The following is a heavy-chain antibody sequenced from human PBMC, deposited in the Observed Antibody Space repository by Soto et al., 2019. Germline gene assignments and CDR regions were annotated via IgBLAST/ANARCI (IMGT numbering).Heavy chain of an antibody. J-gene: IGHJ5*02. CDR3: AREAKYCSGGSCYSPWFDP. CDR1: GGSFSGYY. D-gene: IGHD2-15*01. V-gene: IGHV4-34*01. CDR2: INHSGST. Sequence: SETLSLTCAVYGGSFSGYYWSWIRQPPGKGLEWIGEINHSGSTNYNPSLKSRVTISVDTSKNQFSLKLSSVTAADTAVYYCAREAKYCSGGSCYSPWFDPWGQGTLVTVSS.